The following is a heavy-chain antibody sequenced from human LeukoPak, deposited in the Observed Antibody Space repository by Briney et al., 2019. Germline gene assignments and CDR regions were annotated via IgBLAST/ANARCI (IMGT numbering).Heavy chain of an antibody. V-gene: IGHV3-30-3*01. CDR1: GFTFSSYA. CDR2: ISYDGSNK. Sequence: GGSLRLSCAASGFTFSSYAMHWVRQAPGKGLEWVAVISYDGSNKYYADSVKGRFTISRDNAKNSLYLQMNSLRVEDTAVYYCASLGGVPDYWGQGTLVTVSS. J-gene: IGHJ4*02. CDR3: ASLGGVPDY. D-gene: IGHD1-26*01.